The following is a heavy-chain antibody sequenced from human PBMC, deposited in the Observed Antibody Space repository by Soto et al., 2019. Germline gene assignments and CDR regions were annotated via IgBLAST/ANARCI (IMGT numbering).Heavy chain of an antibody. V-gene: IGHV3-48*03. D-gene: IGHD3-10*01. Sequence: QLVESGGGLVQPGGSLSLSCVVSGFALRSYEMNWIRQAPGKGLEWVSYISGTGTTQYYADSVKGRFIVSRDNAKNSLYLQMNSLTAEDTAVYFCATIRGSDFWGLGTLVTVSS. J-gene: IGHJ4*02. CDR2: ISGTGTTQ. CDR3: ATIRGSDF. CDR1: GFALRSYE.